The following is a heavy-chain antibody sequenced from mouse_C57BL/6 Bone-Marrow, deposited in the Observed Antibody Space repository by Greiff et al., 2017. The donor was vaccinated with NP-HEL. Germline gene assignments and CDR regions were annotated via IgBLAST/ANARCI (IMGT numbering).Heavy chain of an antibody. V-gene: IGHV1-82*01. D-gene: IGHD2-5*01. CDR1: GYAFSSSW. CDR3: ARKNYYSNYDY. Sequence: VQLQQSGPELVKPGASVKISCKASGYAFSSSWMNWVKQRPGKGLEWIGRIYPGDGDTNYNGKFKGKATLTADKSSSTAYMQLSSLTSEDSAVYFCARKNYYSNYDYWGQGTTLTVSS. J-gene: IGHJ2*01. CDR2: IYPGDGDT.